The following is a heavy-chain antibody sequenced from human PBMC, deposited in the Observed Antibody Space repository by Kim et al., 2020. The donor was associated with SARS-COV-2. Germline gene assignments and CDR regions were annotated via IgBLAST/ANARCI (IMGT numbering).Heavy chain of an antibody. CDR3: ARGTYGYEGYFDS. CDR2: IYSGGLT. Sequence: GGSLRLSCAASEFTISNNFMSWVRQAPGKGLEWVSVIYSGGLTSYADSVTGRFTISRDTFKNMVYLQMNSLRAEDTAVYYCARGTYGYEGYFDSWGQGTLVTVSS. V-gene: IGHV3-53*01. CDR1: EFTISNNF. D-gene: IGHD5-18*01. J-gene: IGHJ4*02.